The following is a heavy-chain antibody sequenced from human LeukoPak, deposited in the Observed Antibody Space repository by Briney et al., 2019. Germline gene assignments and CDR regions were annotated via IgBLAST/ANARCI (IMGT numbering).Heavy chain of an antibody. D-gene: IGHD5/OR15-5a*01. CDR3: ANLLYVVYVIPFDY. Sequence: GGTLRLSCAASGFTFSSYAMSWVRHPPAKGLEWVSAISGSGGSTYYADSVKGRFTISRDNSKNTLYLQMNSLRAEDTAVYYCANLLYVVYVIPFDYWGQGTLVTVSS. J-gene: IGHJ4*02. CDR2: ISGSGGST. CDR1: GFTFSSYA. V-gene: IGHV3-23*01.